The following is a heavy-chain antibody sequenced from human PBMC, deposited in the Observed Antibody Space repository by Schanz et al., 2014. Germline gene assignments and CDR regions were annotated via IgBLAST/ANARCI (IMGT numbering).Heavy chain of an antibody. Sequence: QVQLQESGPGLVKPSETLSLTCAVSGGSISGYYWSWIRQPPGKGLEWIAFIHYSRGTNYNPSLKGRVTISLDTSKNDSALRAPSLPAADTAVYYCARHVGSSWFYAFDIWGPGTMVTVSS. V-gene: IGHV4-59*08. CDR2: IHYSRGT. CDR1: GGSISGYY. J-gene: IGHJ3*02. D-gene: IGHD6-13*01. CDR3: ARHVGSSWFYAFDI.